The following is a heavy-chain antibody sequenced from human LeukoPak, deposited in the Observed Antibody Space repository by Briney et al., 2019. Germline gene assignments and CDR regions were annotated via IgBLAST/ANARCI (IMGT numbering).Heavy chain of an antibody. V-gene: IGHV3-7*04. CDR2: INQDGSAK. CDR1: GFIFGNYF. J-gene: IGHJ6*02. Sequence: PGGSLRLSCIASGFIFGNYFMSWVRQAPGKGLEWVTNINQDGSAKYYLDSVKGRFTISRDNARNPLYLQMNSLRAEDTAVYYCARVRLGMDVWGQGTTVTVSS. CDR3: ARVRLGMDV.